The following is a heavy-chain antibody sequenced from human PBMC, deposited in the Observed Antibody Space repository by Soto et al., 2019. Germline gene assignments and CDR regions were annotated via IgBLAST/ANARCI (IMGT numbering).Heavy chain of an antibody. CDR3: AKDGSHNFVY. CDR2: MSYDGSNE. D-gene: IGHD1-26*01. J-gene: IGHJ4*02. Sequence: QVQLVESGGGVVHPGRSLRLSCAASGFTFSHYAMHWVRQAPGKGLEWVALMSYDGSNEYYADSVKGRFTISRDNSKNPLYLQMNSLRAEDTAVYYCAKDGSHNFVYWGQGTLVTVSS. V-gene: IGHV3-30*18. CDR1: GFTFSHYA.